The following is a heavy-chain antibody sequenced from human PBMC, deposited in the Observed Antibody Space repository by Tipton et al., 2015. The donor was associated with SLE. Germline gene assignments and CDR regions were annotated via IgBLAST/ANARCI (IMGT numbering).Heavy chain of an antibody. CDR3: ASLYGDYGYWYFDL. J-gene: IGHJ2*01. V-gene: IGHV4-4*02. D-gene: IGHD4-17*01. Sequence: TLSLTCTVSGGSISSSHYWSWIRQPPGKGLEWIGEIDHSGSTNYNPSLKSRVTISVDTSKNQFSLTLSSVTAADTAVYYCASLYGDYGYWYFDLWGRGTLVTVSS. CDR1: GGSISSSHY. CDR2: IDHSGST.